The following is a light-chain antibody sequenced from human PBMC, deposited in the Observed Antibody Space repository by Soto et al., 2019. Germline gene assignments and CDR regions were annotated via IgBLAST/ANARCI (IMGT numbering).Light chain of an antibody. CDR1: QSISTY. Sequence: DIQMTQSPPSLSASVGDRVTITCRASQSISTYLNWYQQKPGSAPKLLIYAASTLQTGVPSRFSGSRSGTDFTLTISSLQPEDFATYHCQQSHSPPHTFGGGTKVEIK. CDR3: QQSHSPPHT. J-gene: IGKJ4*01. V-gene: IGKV1-39*01. CDR2: AAS.